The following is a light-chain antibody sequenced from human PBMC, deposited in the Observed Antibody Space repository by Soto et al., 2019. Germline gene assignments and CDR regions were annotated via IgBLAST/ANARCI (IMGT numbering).Light chain of an antibody. J-gene: IGKJ1*01. Sequence: ETLFTQSPATRSLSPGERATLSCRASQSVSSNLAWYQQKPGQAPRLLMYGASSRATGIPARFSGSGSGTEFTLTISSLQSEDFAVYFCQQFNDLPRTFGQGTKVDIK. V-gene: IGKV3D-15*01. CDR2: GAS. CDR3: QQFNDLPRT. CDR1: QSVSSN.